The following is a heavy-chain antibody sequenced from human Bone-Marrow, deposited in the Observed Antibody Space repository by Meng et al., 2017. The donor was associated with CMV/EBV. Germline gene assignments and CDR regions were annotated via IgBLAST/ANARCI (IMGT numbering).Heavy chain of an antibody. J-gene: IGHJ5*02. CDR1: GYTFTSYY. Sequence: ASVKVSCKASGYTFTSYYMHWVRQAPGQGLEWMGIINPSGGSTSYAQKFQGRVTMTRDTSTSTVYMELSSLRSEDTAVYYCARGYCSSTSCYRFKNWFEPWGQGTLVTVSS. V-gene: IGHV1-46*01. CDR2: INPSGGST. D-gene: IGHD2-2*02. CDR3: ARGYCSSTSCYRFKNWFEP.